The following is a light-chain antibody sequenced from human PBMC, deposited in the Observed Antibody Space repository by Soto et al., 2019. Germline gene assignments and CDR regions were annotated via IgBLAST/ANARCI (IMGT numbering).Light chain of an antibody. CDR2: EVS. V-gene: IGLV2-8*01. Sequence: QAVLTQPPSASGSPGQSVTISCTGTSSDVGGYHYVSCYQQRPGKAPRLMIYEVSKRPSGVPDRFSGSKSDNTASLTVSGLQAEDEADYYCSSYAGSNNYVFGTRTKVTVL. J-gene: IGLJ1*01. CDR1: SSDVGGYHY. CDR3: SSYAGSNNYV.